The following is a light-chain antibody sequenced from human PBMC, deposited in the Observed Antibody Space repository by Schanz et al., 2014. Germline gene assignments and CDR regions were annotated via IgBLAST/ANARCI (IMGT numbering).Light chain of an antibody. V-gene: IGKV3-20*01. CDR1: QSLSGGY. Sequence: IVLTQSPATLSLSPGDSATLSCRASQSLSGGYLAWYRQKPGQPPRLLIFDTSNRATGIPARFRGSASGTDFTLTISRLEPEDFAMYYCQQYGGSYTFGQGTKLEIK. CDR2: DTS. CDR3: QQYGGSYT. J-gene: IGKJ2*01.